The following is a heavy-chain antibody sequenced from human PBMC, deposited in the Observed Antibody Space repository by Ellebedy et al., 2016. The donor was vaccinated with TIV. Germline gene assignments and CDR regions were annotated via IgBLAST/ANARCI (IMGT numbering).Heavy chain of an antibody. D-gene: IGHD6-13*01. CDR3: AKVKAAAGTAFDY. Sequence: GESLKISCAASGFTFSSYAMSWVRQAPGKGLEWVSAISGSGGSTYYADSVKGRFTISRDNSKNTLYLQMNSLRAEDTAVYYCAKVKAAAGTAFDYWGQGTLVTVSS. V-gene: IGHV3-23*01. CDR1: GFTFSSYA. J-gene: IGHJ4*02. CDR2: ISGSGGST.